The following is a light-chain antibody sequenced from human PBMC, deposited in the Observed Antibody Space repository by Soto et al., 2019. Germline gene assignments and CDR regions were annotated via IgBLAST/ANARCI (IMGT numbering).Light chain of an antibody. CDR3: QQYKSYPWT. Sequence: EIQMTQSPSTLSASVGDRVTITCRASQSVSYWLDWYQQKPWKAPILLVHDASTLLSGVPSTFSGSVSGTEFILTIGSLQPDDCATYYCQQYKSYPWTFGQGTKV. CDR2: DAS. CDR1: QSVSYW. V-gene: IGKV1-5*01. J-gene: IGKJ1*01.